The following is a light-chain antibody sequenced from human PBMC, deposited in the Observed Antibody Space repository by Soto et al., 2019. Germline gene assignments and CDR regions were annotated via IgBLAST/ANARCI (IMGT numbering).Light chain of an antibody. CDR3: SSYAGIKVLL. V-gene: IGLV2-8*01. Sequence: QSALTQPPSASGSPGQSVTISCTGTSSDVGGYSYVSWYQQHPGKAPKLIIYEVIKRPSGVPDRFSGSKSGNTASLTVSGLQAEDEADYDCSSYAGIKVLLFGGGTKLTVL. J-gene: IGLJ2*01. CDR2: EVI. CDR1: SSDVGGYSY.